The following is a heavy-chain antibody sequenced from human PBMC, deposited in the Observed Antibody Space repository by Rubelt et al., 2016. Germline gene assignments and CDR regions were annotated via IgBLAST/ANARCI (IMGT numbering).Heavy chain of an antibody. CDR2: ISSSSTYI. V-gene: IGHV3-21*02. Sequence: EVRLMESGGGLVQPGGSLRLSCAASGIAFSSYSMDWVRQAPGKGLEWVSSISSSSTYIHDADSVKGRFTTSRDNAKNSLYLQMNSLRTEDTGMYYCARENHGRFDYWGQGTLVTVSS. J-gene: IGHJ4*02. CDR1: GIAFSSYS. D-gene: IGHD1-14*01. CDR3: ARENHGRFDY.